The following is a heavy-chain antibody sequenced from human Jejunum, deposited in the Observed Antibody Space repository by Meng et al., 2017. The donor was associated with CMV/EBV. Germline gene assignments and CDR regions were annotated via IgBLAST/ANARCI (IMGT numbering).Heavy chain of an antibody. J-gene: IGHJ4*02. CDR1: GYTFTISA. CDR3: ARDKIAVAGITGDY. D-gene: IGHD6-19*01. CDR2: INTSAGNP. V-gene: IGHV7-4-1*02. Sequence: GQLGQSGAELKKPGASVKVSCKASGYTFTISAMNWVRQAPGQGLERMGWINTSAGNPTYAQGFTGRFVFSLDTSVSTAYLQISSLKAEDTAVYYCARDKIAVAGITGDYWGQGTLVTVSS.